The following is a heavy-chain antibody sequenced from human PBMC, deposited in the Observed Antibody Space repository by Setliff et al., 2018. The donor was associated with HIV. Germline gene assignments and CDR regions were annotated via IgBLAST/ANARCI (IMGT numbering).Heavy chain of an antibody. CDR1: GFNFTTYW. Sequence: PGGSLRLSCATSGFNFTTYWMSWVRQAPGKGLEWVANIKQDGSEKYYVDSVRGRFTISRDNANNSLYLQMNSLRAEDTAVYYCARAGDWYYYYMDVWGKGTTVTVSS. J-gene: IGHJ6*03. CDR2: IKQDGSEK. CDR3: ARAGDWYYYYMDV. D-gene: IGHD3-16*01. V-gene: IGHV3-7*03.